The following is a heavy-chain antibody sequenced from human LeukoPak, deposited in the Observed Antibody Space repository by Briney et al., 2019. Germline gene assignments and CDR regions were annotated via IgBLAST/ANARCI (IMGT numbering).Heavy chain of an antibody. D-gene: IGHD5-24*01. CDR3: ARDADGWLQPQSGYFDY. J-gene: IGHJ4*02. CDR1: GFTFSSYA. CDR2: ISYDGSNK. Sequence: GGSLRLSCAASGFTFSSYAMHWVRQAPGKGLEGVAVISYDGSNKYYADSVKGRFTISRDDSKNTLYLQMNSLRAEDTAIYYCARDADGWLQPQSGYFDYWGQGTLVTVSS. V-gene: IGHV3-30-3*01.